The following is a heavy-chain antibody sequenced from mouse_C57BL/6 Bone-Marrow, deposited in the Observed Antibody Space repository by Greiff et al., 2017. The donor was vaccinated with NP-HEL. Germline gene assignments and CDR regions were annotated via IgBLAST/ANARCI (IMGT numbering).Heavy chain of an antibody. D-gene: IGHD3-2*02. CDR1: GYTFTSYW. CDR2: IYPGSGST. Sequence: VKLMESGAELVKPGASVKMSCKASGYTFTSYWITWVKQRPGQGLEWIGDIYPGSGSTNYNEKFKSKATLTVDTSSSTAYMQLSSLTSEDSAVYYCARWGLRGFAYWGQGTLVTVSA. J-gene: IGHJ3*01. V-gene: IGHV1-55*01. CDR3: ARWGLRGFAY.